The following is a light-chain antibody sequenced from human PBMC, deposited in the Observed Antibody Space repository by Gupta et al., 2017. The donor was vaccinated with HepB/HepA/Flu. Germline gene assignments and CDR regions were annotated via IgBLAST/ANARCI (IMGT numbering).Light chain of an antibody. CDR3: QQYYSTPFT. J-gene: IGKJ3*01. CDR2: WAS. CDR1: QRVLYSSNNKNY. V-gene: IGKV4-1*01. Sequence: DIVMTQSPDSLAVSLGERATINCKSSQRVLYSSNNKNYLAWYQQKPGQPPKLLIYWASTRESGVPDRFSGSGSWTAFTLTISSLQAEDVAVYYCQQYYSTPFTFGPGTKVDIK.